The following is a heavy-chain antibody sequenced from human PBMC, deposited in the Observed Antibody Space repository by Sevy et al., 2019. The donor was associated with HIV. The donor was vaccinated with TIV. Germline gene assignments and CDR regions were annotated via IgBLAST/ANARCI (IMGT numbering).Heavy chain of an antibody. V-gene: IGHV3-7*02. CDR2: INPDGTRI. CDR1: AITIRDYW. Sequence: GGSLRLSCEASAITIRDYWMSWVRQAPGKGLEWVANINPDGTRIYYADSVKGRFTISRDHAKTSVFLQMSSLRAEDTAVYYCVRAIQLAASYWGQGTLVTASS. CDR3: VRAIQLAASY. J-gene: IGHJ4*02. D-gene: IGHD2-15*01.